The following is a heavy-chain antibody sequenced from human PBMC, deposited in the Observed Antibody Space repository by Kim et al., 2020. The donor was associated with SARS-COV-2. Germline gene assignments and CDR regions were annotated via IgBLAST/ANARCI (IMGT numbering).Heavy chain of an antibody. CDR3: AKAGGYCSSTSCSYFDY. CDR1: GFTFSSYG. J-gene: IGHJ4*02. V-gene: IGHV3-30*18. Sequence: GGSLRLSCAASGFTFSSYGMHWVRQAPGKGLEWVAVISNDGSNKYYADSVKGRFTISRDNSKNTLYLQMNSLRAEDTAVYYCAKAGGYCSSTSCSYFDYWGQGTLVTVSS. CDR2: ISNDGSNK. D-gene: IGHD2-2*01.